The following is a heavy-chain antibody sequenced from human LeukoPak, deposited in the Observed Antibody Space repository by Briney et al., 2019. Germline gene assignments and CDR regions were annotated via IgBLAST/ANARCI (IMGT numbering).Heavy chain of an antibody. CDR3: ARAYHYYDFDY. Sequence: GGSLRLSCAASGFTFSSYWMHWVRQAPGKGLVWVSRINSDGSSTSYADSVKGRFTISRDNAKNTLYLQMNSLRAEDTAVYYCARAYHYYDFDYWGQGTLVTVSS. CDR1: GFTFSSYW. D-gene: IGHD3-3*01. CDR2: INSDGSST. V-gene: IGHV3-74*01. J-gene: IGHJ4*02.